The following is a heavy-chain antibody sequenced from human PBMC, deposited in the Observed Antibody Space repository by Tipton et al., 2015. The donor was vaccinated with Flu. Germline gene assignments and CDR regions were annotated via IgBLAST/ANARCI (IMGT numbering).Heavy chain of an antibody. V-gene: IGHV3-9*01. CDR2: ISWNSGSI. J-gene: IGHJ6*02. CDR1: GFTFDDYA. Sequence: SLRLSCAASGFTFDDYAMHWVRQAPGKGLEWVSGISWNSGSIGYADSVKGRFTISRDNAKNSLYLQMNSLRAEDTALYYCAKEGGSGWWHYYYGMDVWGQGTTVTVSS. D-gene: IGHD6-19*01. CDR3: AKEGGSGWWHYYYGMDV.